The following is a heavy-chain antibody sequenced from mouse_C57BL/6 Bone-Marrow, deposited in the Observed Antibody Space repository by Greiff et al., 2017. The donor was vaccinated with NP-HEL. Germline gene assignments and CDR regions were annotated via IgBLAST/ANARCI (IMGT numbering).Heavy chain of an antibody. V-gene: IGHV1-81*01. CDR2: IYPRSGNP. J-gene: IGHJ2*01. CDR1: GYTFTSYG. Sequence: VQLQQSGAELARPGASVKLSCKASGYTFTSYGISWVKQRTGQGLEWIGEIYPRSGNPYYNEKFKGKATLTADKSSSTAYMELRSLTSEDSAVYFCARGGVEEYYFDYWGQGTTLTVSS. D-gene: IGHD1-3*01. CDR3: ARGGVEEYYFDY.